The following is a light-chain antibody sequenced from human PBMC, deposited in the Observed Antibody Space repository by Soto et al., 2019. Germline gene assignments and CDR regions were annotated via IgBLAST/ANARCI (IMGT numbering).Light chain of an antibody. Sequence: DIQMTQSPSTLSASVGDRDTFTCRASQSISYWLAWYQQKPGKAPKLLIYKASSLESGVPSRFSGSGSGTEFTLTISSLQPDDFATYYCQQYKTYAPYTFGQGTKLEIK. J-gene: IGKJ2*01. CDR3: QQYKTYAPYT. CDR1: QSISYW. V-gene: IGKV1-5*03. CDR2: KAS.